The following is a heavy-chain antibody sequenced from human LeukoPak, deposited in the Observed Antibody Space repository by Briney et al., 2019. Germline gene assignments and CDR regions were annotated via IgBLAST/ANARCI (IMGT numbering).Heavy chain of an antibody. D-gene: IGHD3-22*01. CDR3: ARDLWYYDSSVRGAFDI. CDR1: GFTVSSNY. J-gene: IGHJ3*02. CDR2: ICSGGST. V-gene: IGHV3-53*01. Sequence: GGSLRLSCAASGFTVSSNYMSWVRQAPGKGLEWVSVICSGGSTYYADSVKGRFTISRDNSKNTLYLQMNSLRAEDTAVYYCARDLWYYDSSVRGAFDIWGQGTMVTVSS.